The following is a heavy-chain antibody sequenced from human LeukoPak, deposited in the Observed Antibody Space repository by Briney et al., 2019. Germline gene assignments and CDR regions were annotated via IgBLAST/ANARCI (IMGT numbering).Heavy chain of an antibody. CDR1: GASLSGYY. CDR3: ARSHLWPSGTFDI. V-gene: IGHV4-34*01. Sequence: SETLSLTCAVSGASLSGYYWSWIRQSPGKGLEWIGEINHGGFTNYNPSLKSRVTISVDTSRNQIALRLSSLTAADTAVFFCARSHLWPSGTFDIWGQGTVVAVS. D-gene: IGHD5-18*01. CDR2: INHGGFT. J-gene: IGHJ3*02.